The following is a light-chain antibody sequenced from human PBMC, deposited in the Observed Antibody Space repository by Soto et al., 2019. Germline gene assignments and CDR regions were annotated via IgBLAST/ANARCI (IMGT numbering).Light chain of an antibody. CDR1: QSVASF. Sequence: EIVLTQSPATLSLSPGERVTLSCRASQSVASFLAWYQQKPGHAPRLLIYDASNRATGIPARFSGSGSGSDFTLTISSLEVEDFAVYYCQQRSNWPPTFGGGTKVEIK. V-gene: IGKV3-11*01. CDR3: QQRSNWPPT. J-gene: IGKJ4*01. CDR2: DAS.